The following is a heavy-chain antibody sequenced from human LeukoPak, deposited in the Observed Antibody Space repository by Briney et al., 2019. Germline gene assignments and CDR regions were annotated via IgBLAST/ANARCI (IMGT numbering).Heavy chain of an antibody. V-gene: IGHV3-23*01. D-gene: IGHD1-1*01. J-gene: IGHJ4*02. CDR3: SKSNWVSNADAVW. CDR1: GFTFSSYA. CDR2: ISGSGGST. Sequence: GGSLRLSCAASGFTFSSYAMSWVRQAPGRGLEWVSSISGSGGSTYYADSVKGRFTLSRDASRNTVYLQLNSLRAEDTAIDYCSKSNWVSNADAVWWGRGKKATVS.